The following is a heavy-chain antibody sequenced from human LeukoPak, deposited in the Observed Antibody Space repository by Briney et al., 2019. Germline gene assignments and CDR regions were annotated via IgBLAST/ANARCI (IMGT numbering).Heavy chain of an antibody. CDR2: IKQDGSEK. Sequence: PGGSLRLSCAAPGFTFSSYWMSWVRQAPGKGLEWVANIKQDGSEKYYVDSVKGRFTISRGNAKNSLYLQMNSLRAEDTAVYYCARDDTVTTRVGFIDWGQGALVTVSS. J-gene: IGHJ4*02. CDR1: GFTFSSYW. V-gene: IGHV3-7*01. D-gene: IGHD4-17*01. CDR3: ARDDTVTTRVGFID.